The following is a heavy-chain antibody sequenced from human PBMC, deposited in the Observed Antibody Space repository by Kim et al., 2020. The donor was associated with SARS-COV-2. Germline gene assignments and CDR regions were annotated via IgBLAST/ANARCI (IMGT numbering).Heavy chain of an antibody. Sequence: GGSLRLSCAASGFTFSNSWMHWVRQAPGKGLVWVSHINTDGSTTNYADSVKGRFTISRDNAKNTLYLQMNSLRDEDTAVYYCARSLYYLDPWGQGTLVTVSS. V-gene: IGHV3-74*01. CDR2: INTDGSTT. D-gene: IGHD3-10*01. CDR3: ARSLYYLDP. J-gene: IGHJ5*02. CDR1: GFTFSNSW.